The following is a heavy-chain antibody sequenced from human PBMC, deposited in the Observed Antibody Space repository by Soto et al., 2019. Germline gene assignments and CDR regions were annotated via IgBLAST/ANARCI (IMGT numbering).Heavy chain of an antibody. V-gene: IGHV3-15*01. J-gene: IGHJ4*02. CDR2: VKSKTDGGTI. D-gene: IGHD5-12*01. CDR1: GFTFSNAW. Sequence: EVQLVESGGGLVKPGGSLRLSCAASGFTFSNAWMTWVRQAPGKGLEWVGRVKSKTDGGTIDYAAPVKDRFTISRDDSKNTLYRQMNSLKTEDTAVYYCIGTSSGSSMRFDYWGQGTLVTVSS. CDR3: IGTSSGSSMRFDY.